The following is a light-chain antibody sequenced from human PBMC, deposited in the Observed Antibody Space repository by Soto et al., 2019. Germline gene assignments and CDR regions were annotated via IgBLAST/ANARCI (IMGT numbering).Light chain of an antibody. CDR1: QRVSRH. V-gene: IGKV3-15*01. Sequence: EVVMTQSPTTLSVSPGERATLSCRASQRVSRHLAWYQQKHGQAPRLLIYGASTRATGIPARFSGSGSGTEFTLTISSLQSEDFAVYYCQQYDNWPPITFGQGTRLEIK. CDR2: GAS. J-gene: IGKJ5*01. CDR3: QQYDNWPPIT.